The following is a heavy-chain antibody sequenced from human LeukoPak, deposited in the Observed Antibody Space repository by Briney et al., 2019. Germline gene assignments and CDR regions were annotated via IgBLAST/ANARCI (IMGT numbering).Heavy chain of an antibody. CDR1: GGTFSSYA. CDR3: ARGRRLRCLSFPFDY. J-gene: IGHJ4*02. Sequence: ASVKVSCKASGGTFSSYAISWVRQAPGQGLEWMGGIIPIFGTANYAQKFQGRVTITADESTSTAYMEVRSLRSEDTAVFYWARGRRLRCLSFPFDYWGQGTLVTVSS. V-gene: IGHV1-69*13. D-gene: IGHD5-12*01. CDR2: IIPIFGTA.